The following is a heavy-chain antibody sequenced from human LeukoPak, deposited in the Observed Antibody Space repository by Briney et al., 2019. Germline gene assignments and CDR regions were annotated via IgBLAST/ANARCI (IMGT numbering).Heavy chain of an antibody. V-gene: IGHV4-39*01. J-gene: IGHJ4*02. CDR2: IYYSGST. CDR1: GGSISSSSYY. Sequence: SETLSLTCTVSGGSISSSSYYWGWIRQPPGKGLEWIESIYYSGSTYYNPSLKSRVTISVVTSKNQFSLKLSSVTAADTAVYYCARLKYSSGWYEFDYWGQGTLVTVSS. D-gene: IGHD6-19*01. CDR3: ARLKYSSGWYEFDY.